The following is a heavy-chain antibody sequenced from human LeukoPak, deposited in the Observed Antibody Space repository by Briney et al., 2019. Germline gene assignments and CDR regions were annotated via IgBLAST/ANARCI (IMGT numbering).Heavy chain of an antibody. CDR1: GFTFDDYA. CDR2: ISGSGGST. V-gene: IGHV3-23*01. D-gene: IGHD2-15*01. J-gene: IGHJ4*02. Sequence: GGSLRLSCAASGFTFDDYAMSWVRQAPGKGLEWVSAISGSGGSTYYADSVKGRFTISRDNSKNTLYLQMNSLRAEDTAVYYCAKYRYSGGSLFDYWGQGTLVTVSS. CDR3: AKYRYSGGSLFDY.